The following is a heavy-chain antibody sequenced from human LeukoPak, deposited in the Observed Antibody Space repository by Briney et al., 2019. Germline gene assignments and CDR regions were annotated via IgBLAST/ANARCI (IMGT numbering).Heavy chain of an antibody. J-gene: IGHJ4*02. CDR1: GGTFSSYA. CDR2: IIPIFGTA. V-gene: IGHV1-69*05. Sequence: SVKVSCKASGGTFSSYAISWVRQAPGQGLEWMGRIIPIFGTANYAQKFQGRVTITTDESTSTAYMELSSLRSEDMAVYYCAGGAHDYGDYPYYYDSSGYSMPLDYRGQGTLVTVSS. CDR3: AGGAHDYGDYPYYYDSSGYSMPLDY. D-gene: IGHD3-22*01.